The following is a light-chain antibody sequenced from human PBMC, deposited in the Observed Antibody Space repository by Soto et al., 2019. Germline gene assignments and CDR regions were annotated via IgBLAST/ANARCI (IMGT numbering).Light chain of an antibody. Sequence: EIVLTQSPGTLSLSPGERVTLSCRASQSLSSRYLAWYQQKPGQAPRLLMFRTSSRATGFPARFSGSGSGTEFNLTISSLQSEDFGVYYCQQYNNWPRATFGGGTKVDIK. CDR2: RTS. CDR1: QSLSSRY. J-gene: IGKJ4*01. V-gene: IGKV3-15*01. CDR3: QQYNNWPRAT.